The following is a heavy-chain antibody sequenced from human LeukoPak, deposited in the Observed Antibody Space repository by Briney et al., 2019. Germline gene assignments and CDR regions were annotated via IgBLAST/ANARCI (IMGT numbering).Heavy chain of an antibody. Sequence: PSETLSLTCTVSGGSISSYYWSWIRQPPEKGLEWIGYIYYSGSTNYNPSLKSRVTISVDTSKNQFSLKLSSVTAADTAVYYCARHSFGYYDSSGYPNPWGQGTLVTVSS. V-gene: IGHV4-59*08. CDR3: ARHSFGYYDSSGYPNP. CDR1: GGSISSYY. J-gene: IGHJ5*02. D-gene: IGHD3-22*01. CDR2: IYYSGST.